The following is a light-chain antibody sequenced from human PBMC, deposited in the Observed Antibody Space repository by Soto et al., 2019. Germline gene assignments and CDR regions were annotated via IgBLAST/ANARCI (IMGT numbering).Light chain of an antibody. CDR1: HDITNY. CDR3: QQYNAFSSSVT. V-gene: IGKV1-16*01. CDR2: DAS. J-gene: IGKJ3*01. Sequence: DIQMTQSPSSLSASVGDRVTITCQASHDITNYLNWYQHKPGKAPKLLIYDASSLQSGVPSRFSGSGSGTEFTLTISSLQPEDFATYYCQQYNAFSSSVTFGPGTKVEIK.